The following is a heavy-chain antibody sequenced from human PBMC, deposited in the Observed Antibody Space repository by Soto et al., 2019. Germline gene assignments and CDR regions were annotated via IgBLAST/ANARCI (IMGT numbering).Heavy chain of an antibody. J-gene: IGHJ5*02. D-gene: IGHD1-7*01. Sequence: EVQLVESGGGLVQPGGSLRLSCAASGFTFSSYWMHWVRQAPGKGLVWVSRINSDGSSTSYVDSVKGRFTISRDNAKNTLYLQMNSLRAEDTAVYYCARDNNWNYAEWSDWFDPWGQGTLVTVSS. CDR2: INSDGSST. CDR3: ARDNNWNYAEWSDWFDP. V-gene: IGHV3-74*01. CDR1: GFTFSSYW.